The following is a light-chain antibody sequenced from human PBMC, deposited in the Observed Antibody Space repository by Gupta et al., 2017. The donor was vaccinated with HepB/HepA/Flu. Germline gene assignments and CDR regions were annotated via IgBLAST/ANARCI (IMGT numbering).Light chain of an antibody. V-gene: IGLV2-18*02. J-gene: IGLJ2*01. CDR3: NSHRRGGTPVV. CDR2: VS. Sequence: VSIQASGVPDGFSGSKSGNTASMTISGFQAEDEADYYCNSHRRGGTPVVFGGGTKLTVL.